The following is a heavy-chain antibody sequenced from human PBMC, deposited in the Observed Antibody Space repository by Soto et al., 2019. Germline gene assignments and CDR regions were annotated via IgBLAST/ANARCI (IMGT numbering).Heavy chain of an antibody. D-gene: IGHD3-10*01. J-gene: IGHJ4*02. V-gene: IGHV3-30*03. CDR1: GFSFNTFG. Sequence: QVQLVESGGAVVQPGRSLRLSCAASGFSFNTFGMHWVRQAPGKGLEWLTVISYDGSDKYYADSVEGRFIISRDNSENTLYLQMNSLRTDDTAVYYCARGPYYGSGTLDYWGQGTRVTVSS. CDR3: ARGPYYGSGTLDY. CDR2: ISYDGSDK.